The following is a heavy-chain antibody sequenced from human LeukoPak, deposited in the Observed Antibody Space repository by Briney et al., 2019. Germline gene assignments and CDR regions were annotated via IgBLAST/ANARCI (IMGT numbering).Heavy chain of an antibody. D-gene: IGHD2-8*01. CDR2: IYYSGST. CDR1: GGSVSSGSYY. CDR3: ASEMGGAFDI. Sequence: PSETLSLTCTVSGGSVSSGSYYWSWIRQPPGKGLEWIGYIYYSGSTNYNPSLKSRVTISVDTSKNQFSLKLSSVTAADTAVYYCASEMGGAFDIWGQGTMVTVSS. V-gene: IGHV4-61*01. J-gene: IGHJ3*02.